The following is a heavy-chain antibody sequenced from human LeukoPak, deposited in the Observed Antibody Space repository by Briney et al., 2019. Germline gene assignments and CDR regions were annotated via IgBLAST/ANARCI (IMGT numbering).Heavy chain of an antibody. CDR2: INHSGST. CDR3: ARGSGSSGYYEAFDI. V-gene: IGHV4-34*01. CDR1: GGSISSYY. Sequence: SETLSLTCTVSGGSISSYYWSWIRQPPGKGLEWIGEINHSGSTNYNPSLKGRVTISVDTSKNQFSLKLSSVTAADTAVYYCARGSGSSGYYEAFDIWGQGTMVTVSS. J-gene: IGHJ3*02. D-gene: IGHD3-22*01.